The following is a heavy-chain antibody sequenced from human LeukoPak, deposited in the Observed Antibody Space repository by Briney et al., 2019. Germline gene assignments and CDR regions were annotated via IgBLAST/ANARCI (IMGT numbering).Heavy chain of an antibody. V-gene: IGHV3-49*04. Sequence: PGGSLRLSCTASGFTFGDYAMSWVRQAPGKGLEWVGFIRSKAYGGTTEYAASVKGRFTISRDDSKSIAYLQMNSLKTEDTAVYYCTGGYSSGWYIYFDYWGQGTLVTVSS. CDR2: IRSKAYGGTT. J-gene: IGHJ4*02. D-gene: IGHD6-19*01. CDR1: GFTFGDYA. CDR3: TGGYSSGWYIYFDY.